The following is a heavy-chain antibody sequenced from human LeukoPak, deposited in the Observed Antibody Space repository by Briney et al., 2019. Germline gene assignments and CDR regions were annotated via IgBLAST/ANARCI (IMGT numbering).Heavy chain of an antibody. Sequence: KPSETLSLTCAVYGGSFSGYYWSWIRQPPGKGLEWIGEINHSGSTNYNPSLKSRVTISVDTSKNQFSLKLSSVTAADTAVYYCARGGGSSWYGAFDIWGQRTMVTVSS. V-gene: IGHV4-34*01. CDR1: GGSFSGYY. D-gene: IGHD6-13*01. CDR3: ARGGGSSWYGAFDI. J-gene: IGHJ3*02. CDR2: INHSGST.